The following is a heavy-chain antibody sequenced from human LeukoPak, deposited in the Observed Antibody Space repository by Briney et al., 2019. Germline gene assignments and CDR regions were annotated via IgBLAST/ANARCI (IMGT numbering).Heavy chain of an antibody. CDR2: IRSKAYGGTT. V-gene: IGHV3-49*04. CDR3: TRDAGNCFDP. D-gene: IGHD6-13*01. J-gene: IGHJ5*02. Sequence: SLRLSCTACGFTFGDYAMSWVRQAPGKGLEWVGFIRSKAYGGTTEYAASVKCRFPVSRDDSKSIAYLQMNSLKTEYKAVYYCTRDAGNCFDPWGQGTRVTVSS. CDR1: GFTFGDYA.